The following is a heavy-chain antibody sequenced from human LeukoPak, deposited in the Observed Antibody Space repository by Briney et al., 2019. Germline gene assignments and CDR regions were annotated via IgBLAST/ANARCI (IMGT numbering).Heavy chain of an antibody. Sequence: PGGAPRLSCAASRFTFNMYWMSWVRHAPEKGLQWVANIKQDGSAKYYADSAKSRFSISRDNAKNSLYLHLNSARVEDTSVYYCSRGCRGCYCFDLWVRGTLVIVSS. CDR3: SRGCRGCYCFDL. CDR2: IKQDGSAK. J-gene: IGHJ4*02. CDR1: RFTFNMYW. D-gene: IGHD2-8*01. V-gene: IGHV3-7*04.